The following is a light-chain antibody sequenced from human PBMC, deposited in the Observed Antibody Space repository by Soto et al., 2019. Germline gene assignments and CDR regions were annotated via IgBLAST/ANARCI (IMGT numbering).Light chain of an antibody. V-gene: IGKV2-28*01. CDR3: MQTLQDSQVT. Sequence: IVMTQSPRSLPVTPGEPASISCRSSQSLLHSNGYTYLDWYLQKPGQSPHLLIYLTSSRASGVPDRFTGSGSGTDFTLKISRVEAEDVGTYYCMQTLQDSQVTFGVGTKLEIX. CDR2: LTS. CDR1: QSLLHSNGYTY. J-gene: IGKJ4*01.